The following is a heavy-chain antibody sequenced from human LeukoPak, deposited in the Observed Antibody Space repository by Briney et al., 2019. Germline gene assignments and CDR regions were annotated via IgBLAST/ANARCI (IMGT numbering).Heavy chain of an antibody. CDR3: ARDSVAARLFDY. D-gene: IGHD6-6*01. Sequence: RPGGSLRLSCAASGFTFSSYAMSWVRQAPGKGLEWVSGINWNGGSTGYADSVKGRFTISRDNAKNSLYLQMNSLRAEDTALYYCARDSVAARLFDYWGQGTLVTVSS. J-gene: IGHJ4*02. V-gene: IGHV3-20*04. CDR2: INWNGGST. CDR1: GFTFSSYA.